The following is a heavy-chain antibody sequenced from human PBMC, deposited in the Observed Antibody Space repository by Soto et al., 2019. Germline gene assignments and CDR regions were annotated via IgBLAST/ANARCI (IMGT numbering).Heavy chain of an antibody. D-gene: IGHD3-9*01. CDR2: ITYDGYSK. J-gene: IGHJ5*02. CDR3: AKDMFVGDVLTGYHVA. V-gene: IGHV3-30*18. Sequence: QMQLVESGGGVVQPGRSLRLSCAASGFTFSSYAMHWVRQAPGKGLEWVAGITYDGYSKYYADSAKGRFTISRDNSKNTVFVQMNSLRADDTAVYYCAKDMFVGDVLTGYHVAWGQGTLVTVSS. CDR1: GFTFSSYA.